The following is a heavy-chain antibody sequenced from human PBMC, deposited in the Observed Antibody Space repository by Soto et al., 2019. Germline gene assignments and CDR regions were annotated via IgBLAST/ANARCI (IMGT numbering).Heavy chain of an antibody. J-gene: IGHJ4*02. D-gene: IGHD3-9*01. CDR3: ARPKSDNGAFDR. V-gene: IGHV5-51*01. CDR2: IFPADSDT. CDR1: GYSFIHYW. Sequence: PGESLKISCQVSGYSFIHYWIAWVRQMPRKDLDWMGIIFPADSDTRYSPSFQGKVNFSVDKSITTAYVEWTSLKSSETARCYCARPKSDNGAFDRWGQGTLVTVSS.